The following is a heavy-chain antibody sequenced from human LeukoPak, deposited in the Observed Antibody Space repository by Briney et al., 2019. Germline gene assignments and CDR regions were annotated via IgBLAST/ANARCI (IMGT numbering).Heavy chain of an antibody. V-gene: IGHV3-30*18. CDR2: ISYDGSNK. D-gene: IGHD2-2*01. J-gene: IGHJ5*02. CDR3: AKDRCSSTSCFLGWFDL. CDR1: GFTFSSYG. Sequence: GGSLRLSCAASGFTFSSYGMHWVRQAPGKGLEWVAVISYDGSNKYYADSVKGRFTISRDNSKNTLYLQMNSLRAEDTAVYYCAKDRCSSTSCFLGWFDLWGQGTLVTVSS.